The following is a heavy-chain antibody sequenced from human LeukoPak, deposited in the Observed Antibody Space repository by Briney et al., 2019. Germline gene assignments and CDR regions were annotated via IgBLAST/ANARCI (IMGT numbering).Heavy chain of an antibody. CDR3: ARDPSYYYDSSGYFGLDFDY. CDR1: EYTFTSYY. Sequence: ASVKVSCKASEYTFTSYYMHWVRQAPGQGLEWMGIINPSGGSTSYAQKFQGRVTMTRDTSTSTVYMELSSLRSEDTAVYYCARDPSYYYDSSGYFGLDFDYWGQGTLVTVSS. D-gene: IGHD3-22*01. CDR2: INPSGGST. V-gene: IGHV1-46*01. J-gene: IGHJ4*02.